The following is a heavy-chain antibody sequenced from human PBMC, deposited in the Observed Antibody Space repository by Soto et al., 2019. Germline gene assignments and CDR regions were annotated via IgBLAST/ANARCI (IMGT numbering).Heavy chain of an antibody. CDR3: ARVGPLYYMDV. CDR2: IYYSGST. V-gene: IGHV4-59*01. CDR1: GGSISSYY. Sequence: SETLSLTCTVSGGSISSYYWSWIRQPPGKGLEWIGYIYYSGSTNYNPSLKSRVTISVDTSKNQFSLKLSSVTAVDTAVYYCARVGPLYYMDVWGKGTTVTVSS. J-gene: IGHJ6*03.